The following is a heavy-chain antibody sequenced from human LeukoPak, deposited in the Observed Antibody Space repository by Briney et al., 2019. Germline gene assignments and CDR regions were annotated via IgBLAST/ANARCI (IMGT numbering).Heavy chain of an antibody. CDR2: TKSIIDGGTT. V-gene: IGHV3-15*01. CDR3: TTPPTYLDL. J-gene: IGHJ2*01. CDR1: GFTFPNAL. Sequence: GGSLTLSCAATGFTFPNALMSWIRHHPRMVLDSAPPTKSIIDGGTTNYAAPVNGRVTISRDDSKNTWYLQMNSLKPEHTPIYYCTTPPTYLDLRPRGTPVTVSS.